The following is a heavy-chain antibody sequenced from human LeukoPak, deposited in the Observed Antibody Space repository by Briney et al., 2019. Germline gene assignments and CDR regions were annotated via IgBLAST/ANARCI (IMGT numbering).Heavy chain of an antibody. Sequence: SGTLSLTCTVSGGSISSYYWSWIRQPPGKGLEWIGYIYYSGNTNYNPSLKSRVTVSVDTSKNQFSLRLSSVTAADTAVYFCAKWASDNRAFDLWGQGTLVTVSS. J-gene: IGHJ4*02. CDR2: IYYSGNT. CDR3: AKWASDNRAFDL. D-gene: IGHD2-8*01. V-gene: IGHV4-59*08. CDR1: GGSISSYY.